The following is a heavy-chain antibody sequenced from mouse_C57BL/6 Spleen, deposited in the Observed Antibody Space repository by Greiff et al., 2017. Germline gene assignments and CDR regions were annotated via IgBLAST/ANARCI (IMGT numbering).Heavy chain of an antibody. J-gene: IGHJ3*01. V-gene: IGHV14-4*01. Sequence: EVQLQQSGAELVRPGASVKLSCTASGFNIKDDYMHWVKQRPEQGLEWIGWIDPENGDTEYASKFQGEATITADTSSNTAYLQLSSLTSEDTAVYYCTTRPLAYWGQGTLVTVSA. D-gene: IGHD6-1*01. CDR2: IDPENGDT. CDR3: TTRPLAY. CDR1: GFNIKDDY.